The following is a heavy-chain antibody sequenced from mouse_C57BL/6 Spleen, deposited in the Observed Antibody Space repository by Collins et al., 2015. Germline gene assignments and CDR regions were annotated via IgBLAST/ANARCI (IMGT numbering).Heavy chain of an antibody. V-gene: IGHV9-3*01. J-gene: IGHJ1*03. CDR1: GYTFTTHG. CDR3: ARSRHYYGSSYDWYFDV. Sequence: QIQLVQSGPELKKPGETVKXSCKASGYTFTTHGMSWVKQAPGKGLKWMGWINTYSGVPTYADDFKGRFAFSLQTSASTAYLQINNLKNEDTATYFCARSRHYYGSSYDWYFDVWGTGTTVTVSS. CDR2: INTYSGVP. D-gene: IGHD1-1*01.